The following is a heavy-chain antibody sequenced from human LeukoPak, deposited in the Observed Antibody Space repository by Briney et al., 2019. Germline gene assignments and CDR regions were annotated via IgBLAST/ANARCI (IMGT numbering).Heavy chain of an antibody. CDR3: VRGRREFKP. D-gene: IGHD3-10*01. J-gene: IGHJ4*02. V-gene: IGHV3-7*01. Sequence: PGGSLRLSCATSGFTFSSYWMSWVRQAPGKGLEWVANIKQDGSEKYYVDSVKGRFTISRDNAKNSLYLQMNSLRAEDTAVYSCVRGRREFKPWGQGTLVTVSS. CDR2: IKQDGSEK. CDR1: GFTFSSYW.